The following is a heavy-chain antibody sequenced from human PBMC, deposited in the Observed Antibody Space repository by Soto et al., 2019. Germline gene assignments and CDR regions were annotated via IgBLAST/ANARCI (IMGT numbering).Heavy chain of an antibody. CDR1: GGTFSSYT. CDR2: IIPILGIA. Sequence: ASVKVSCKASGGTFSSYTISWVRQAPGQGLEWMGRIIPILGIANYAQKFQGRVTITADKSTSTAYMELSSLRSEDTAVYYCAGGVYCTNGVCSMGTWFDPWGQGTLVTVSS. V-gene: IGHV1-69*02. D-gene: IGHD2-8*01. J-gene: IGHJ5*02. CDR3: AGGVYCTNGVCSMGTWFDP.